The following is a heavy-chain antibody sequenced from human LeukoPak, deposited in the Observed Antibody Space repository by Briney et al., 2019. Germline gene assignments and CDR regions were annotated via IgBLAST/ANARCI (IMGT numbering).Heavy chain of an antibody. CDR3: ASLSASFAFDI. Sequence: GGSLRLSCAASGFTFSSYSMNWVCQAPGKGLEWVSSISSSSSYIYYADSVKGRFTISRDNAKNSLYLQMNSLRAEDTAVYYCASLSASFAFDIWGQGTMVTVSS. CDR1: GFTFSSYS. V-gene: IGHV3-21*01. D-gene: IGHD3-16*02. CDR2: ISSSSSYI. J-gene: IGHJ3*02.